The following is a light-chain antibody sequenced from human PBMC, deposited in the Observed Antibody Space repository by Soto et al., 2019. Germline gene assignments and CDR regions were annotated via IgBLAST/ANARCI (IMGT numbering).Light chain of an antibody. J-gene: IGKJ1*01. CDR1: QTISSW. V-gene: IGKV1-5*03. CDR3: LQDYGDSWT. Sequence: DIQITQPPSTLSGSVGDRVTITCRASQTISSWLAWYQQKPGKAPKLLIYKASTLKSGVPSRFSGSRSGTEFTLTISSLQPEDFASYYCLQDYGDSWTFGQGTKVDI. CDR2: KAS.